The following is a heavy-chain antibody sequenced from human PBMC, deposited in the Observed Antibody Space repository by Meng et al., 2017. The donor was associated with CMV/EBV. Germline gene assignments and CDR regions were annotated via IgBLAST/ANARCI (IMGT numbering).Heavy chain of an antibody. CDR1: GFTFSSYS. CDR3: ARGQYGSGSYTIL. J-gene: IGHJ4*02. D-gene: IGHD3-10*01. CDR2: ISSSSNYI. V-gene: IGHV3-21*01. Sequence: EVQLVESGRGLVKAGGSLRLSCAASGFTFSSYSMNWVRQAPGKGLEWVSSISSSSNYIYYADSVKGRFTISRDNAKNSLYLQMNSLRAEDTAVYYCARGQYGSGSYTILWGQGTLVTVSS.